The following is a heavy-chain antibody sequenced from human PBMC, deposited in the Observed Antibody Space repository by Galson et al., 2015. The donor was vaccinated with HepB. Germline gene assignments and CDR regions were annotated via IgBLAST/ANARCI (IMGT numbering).Heavy chain of an antibody. CDR3: ARGALVAVVRGTLNNWFAP. V-gene: IGHV1-18*01. CDR2: ISPYNGDT. Sequence: SVKVSCKASGYTFSTYSITWVRQAPGQGPEWMGWISPYNGDTDYARKFQGRVTMTTDTFTSTAYMEVRSLRSDDTAVYYCARGALVAVVRGTLNNWFAPWGQGTLVTVSS. CDR1: GYTFSTYS. D-gene: IGHD2-15*01. J-gene: IGHJ5*02.